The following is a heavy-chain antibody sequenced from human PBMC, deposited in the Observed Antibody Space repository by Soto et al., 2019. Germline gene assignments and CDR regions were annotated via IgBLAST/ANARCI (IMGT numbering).Heavy chain of an antibody. D-gene: IGHD3-10*01. CDR2: IYYSGST. V-gene: IGHV4-59*01. CDR3: ARNNGDGYIDY. J-gene: IGHJ4*02. Sequence: PSETLSLTCTASIGSISSYYWSWIRQPPGTGLEWIGYIYYSGSTNYNPSLKSRVTISVDTSKNQFSLKLSSVTAADTAVYYCARNNGDGYIDYWGQGTLVTVS. CDR1: IGSISSYY.